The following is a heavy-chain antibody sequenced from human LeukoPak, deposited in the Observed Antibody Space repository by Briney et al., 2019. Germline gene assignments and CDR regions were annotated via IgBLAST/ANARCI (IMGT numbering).Heavy chain of an antibody. CDR3: ARDSPGIAVAGTAYYFDY. V-gene: IGHV4-39*07. CDR1: GGSISSSSYY. J-gene: IGHJ4*02. CDR2: IYYSGST. D-gene: IGHD6-19*01. Sequence: SETLSLTCTVSGGSISSSSYYWGWIRQPPGKGLEWIGSIYYSGSTYYNPSLKSRVTISVDTSKNQFSLKLSSVTAADTAVYYCARDSPGIAVAGTAYYFDYWGQGTLVTVSS.